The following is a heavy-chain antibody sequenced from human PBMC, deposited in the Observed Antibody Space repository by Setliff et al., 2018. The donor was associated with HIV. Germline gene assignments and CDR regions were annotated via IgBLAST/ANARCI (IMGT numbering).Heavy chain of an antibody. J-gene: IGHJ4*02. V-gene: IGHV1-46*01. CDR1: GFTFTTYY. CDR3: ARGATITYYFDY. Sequence: ASVKVSCKASGFTFTTYYMHWVRQAPGQGLEWMGIINPSGGSTTYAQKFQGRVTMTRDTSTSTVYMELSSLRSEDTAVYYCARGATITYYFDYWGQGTLVTVSS. D-gene: IGHD5-12*01. CDR2: INPSGGST.